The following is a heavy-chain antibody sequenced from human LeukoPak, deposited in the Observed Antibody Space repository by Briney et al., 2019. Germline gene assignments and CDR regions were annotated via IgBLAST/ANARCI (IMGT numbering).Heavy chain of an antibody. CDR3: ASYCTNGVCYAIAAFDI. V-gene: IGHV4-31*03. D-gene: IGHD2-8*01. CDR2: IYYSGST. Sequence: SETLSLTCTVSGGSISSGGYYWSWIRQHPGKGLEWIGYIYYSGSTYYNPSLKSRVTISEDTSKNQFSLKLSSVTAADTAVYYCASYCTNGVCYAIAAFDIWGQGTMVTVSS. J-gene: IGHJ3*02. CDR1: GGSISSGGYY.